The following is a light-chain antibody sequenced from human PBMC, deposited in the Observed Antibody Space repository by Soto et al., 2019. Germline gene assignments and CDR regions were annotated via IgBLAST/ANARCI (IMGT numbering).Light chain of an antibody. J-gene: IGLJ2*01. CDR1: SSDVGSYNF. CDR2: EGT. Sequence: QSALTQPASVSGSPGQSITISCTGTSSDVGSYNFVSWFQQHPGKVPKLIIYEGTERPSGVSNRFSASKSGNTASLTISGLQPEDDADYYCFSYAGPSTIFGGGTKLTVL. V-gene: IGLV2-23*01. CDR3: FSYAGPSTI.